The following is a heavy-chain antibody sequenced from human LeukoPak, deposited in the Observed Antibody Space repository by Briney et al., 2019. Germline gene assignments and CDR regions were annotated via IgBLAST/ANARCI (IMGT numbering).Heavy chain of an antibody. J-gene: IGHJ5*02. CDR3: ARRPYYYDSSGYYLSLAWFDP. CDR2: INHSGST. CDR1: GGSFNGYY. Sequence: PSETLSLTCAVYGGSFNGYYWSWIRQPPGKGLEWIGEINHSGSTNYSPSLKSRVTLSVDTSKNQFSLRLSSVTAADTAVYYCARRPYYYDSSGYYLSLAWFDPWGQGTLVTVSS. D-gene: IGHD3-22*01. V-gene: IGHV4-34*01.